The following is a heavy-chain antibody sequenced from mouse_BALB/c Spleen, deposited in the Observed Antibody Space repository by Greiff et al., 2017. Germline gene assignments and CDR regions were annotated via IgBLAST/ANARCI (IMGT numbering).Heavy chain of an antibody. CDR1: GYSFTSYW. CDR3: ARRYAYYAMDY. D-gene: IGHD2-14*01. J-gene: IGHJ4*01. CDR2: IDPSDSET. Sequence: QVQLQQSGTVLARPGASVKMSCKASGYSFTSYWMHWVKQRPGQGLEWIGMIDPSDSETRLNQKFKDKATLTVDKSSSTAYMQLSSPTSEDSAVYYCARRYAYYAMDYWGQGTSVTVSS. V-gene: IGHV1S127*01.